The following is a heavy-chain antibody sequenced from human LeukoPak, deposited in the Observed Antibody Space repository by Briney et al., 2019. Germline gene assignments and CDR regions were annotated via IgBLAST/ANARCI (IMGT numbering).Heavy chain of an antibody. J-gene: IGHJ4*02. CDR2: INPNRDNT. CDR3: ARGHFLGKVPGIAVAGVDY. V-gene: IGHV1-8*01. Sequence: GASVKVSCKASGYTFPSYDINWVPQATGQGLEWVVWINPNRDNTGYAQKCQGRVNMTRNTSISTAYMELSSLRSEDTAVYYCARGHFLGKVPGIAVAGVDYWGQGTLVTVSS. D-gene: IGHD6-19*01. CDR1: GYTFPSYD.